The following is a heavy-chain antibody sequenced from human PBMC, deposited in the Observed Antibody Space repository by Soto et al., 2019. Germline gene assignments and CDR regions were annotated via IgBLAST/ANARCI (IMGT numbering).Heavy chain of an antibody. CDR3: GPDDSDNWFDT. Sequence: GGSLRLSCEDSGSSFMSYEMNWVRQAPGKGLEWLAYISSSGSTKHYADSVKGRFAISRDNAKQSVYLQMNSLRVEDTAVYYCGPDDSDNWFDTCGQGTHVTVS. CDR1: GSSFMSYE. D-gene: IGHD2-21*01. V-gene: IGHV3-48*03. J-gene: IGHJ5*02. CDR2: ISSSGSTK.